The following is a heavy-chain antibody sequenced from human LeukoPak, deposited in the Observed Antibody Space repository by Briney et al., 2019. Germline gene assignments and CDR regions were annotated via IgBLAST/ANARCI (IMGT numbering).Heavy chain of an antibody. D-gene: IGHD4-11*01. CDR2: IKQDGSEK. CDR3: ARFYSKGRKIDY. V-gene: IGHV3-7*01. Sequence: GGSLRLSCAASGFTFSSYWMSWVRPAPGKGVEWVANIKQDGSEKYYVDSVKGRFTISRDNAKNSLYLQMNSLRAEDTAVYYCARFYSKGRKIDYWGQGTLVTVSS. CDR1: GFTFSSYW. J-gene: IGHJ4*02.